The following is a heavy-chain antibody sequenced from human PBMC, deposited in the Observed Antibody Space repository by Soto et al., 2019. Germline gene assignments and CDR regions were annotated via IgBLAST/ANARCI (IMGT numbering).Heavy chain of an antibody. Sequence: QVQLVESGGGVVQPGRSLRLSCAASGFTFSSYAMHWVRQAPGKGLEWVAVISYDGSNKYYADSVKGRFTISRDNSKNTLYLQMNSLRAEDTAVYYCARDAAHYYGGAFDICGQGTMVIVSS. CDR2: ISYDGSNK. CDR1: GFTFSSYA. J-gene: IGHJ3*02. D-gene: IGHD3-10*01. V-gene: IGHV3-30-3*01. CDR3: ARDAAHYYGGAFDI.